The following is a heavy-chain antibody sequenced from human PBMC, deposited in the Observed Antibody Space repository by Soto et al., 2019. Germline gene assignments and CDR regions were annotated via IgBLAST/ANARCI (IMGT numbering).Heavy chain of an antibody. D-gene: IGHD3-3*01. J-gene: IGHJ5*02. Sequence: HLQLQESGPGLVKPSETLSVTCTVSGGSIRSTTYYWAWIRQPPGKGLEWIGSIYYSGTTYYNPSLKSRVTISVDTSKNQFSLNLNSVTAADTAVYYCARLYDFWSGPREFDPWGQGTLVTVSS. CDR2: IYYSGTT. V-gene: IGHV4-39*01. CDR1: GGSIRSTTYY. CDR3: ARLYDFWSGPREFDP.